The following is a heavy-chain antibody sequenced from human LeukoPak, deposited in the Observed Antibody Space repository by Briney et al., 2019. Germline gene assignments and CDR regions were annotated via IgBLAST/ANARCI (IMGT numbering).Heavy chain of an antibody. CDR2: ISGSGGST. D-gene: IGHD3-22*01. CDR3: AKGSTYYYDTSAYYNSFNI. J-gene: IGHJ3*02. Sequence: GGSLRLSCAASGFTFSSYAMSWVRQAPGKGLEWVSAISGSGGSTYYADSVKGRFTISRDNSKNTPFLQLNSLRAEDTAVYYCAKGSTYYYDTSAYYNSFNIWGQGTMVTVSS. CDR1: GFTFSSYA. V-gene: IGHV3-23*01.